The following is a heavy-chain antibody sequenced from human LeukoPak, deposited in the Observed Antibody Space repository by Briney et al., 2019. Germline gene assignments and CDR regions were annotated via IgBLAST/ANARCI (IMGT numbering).Heavy chain of an antibody. CDR2: ISGSDGST. Sequence: GGSLRLSCAASGFTFSSYAMSWVRQAPGKGLEWVSAISGSDGSTFYADSVKGRFTISRDNSKNTLYLQMNSLRAEDTAAYYCAKVKPTVTTNYFDYWGQGTPVTVSP. CDR3: AKVKPTVTTNYFDY. CDR1: GFTFSSYA. J-gene: IGHJ4*02. V-gene: IGHV3-23*01. D-gene: IGHD4-17*01.